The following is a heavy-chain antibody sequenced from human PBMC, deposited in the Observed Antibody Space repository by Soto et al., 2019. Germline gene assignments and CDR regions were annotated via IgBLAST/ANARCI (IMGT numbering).Heavy chain of an antibody. CDR3: ARPGARYCGGDCYSSH. CDR2: MNPVSDKT. D-gene: IGHD2-21*02. Sequence: VSGQVSCKASGYMFSNYEIIWVRQATGHGLEWMGWMNPVSDKTDYAQKFQGRVTMTGNTSISTAYMELTALTYEDTAIYYCARPGARYCGGDCYSSHWGQGSLVTVSS. J-gene: IGHJ4*02. CDR1: GYMFSNYE. V-gene: IGHV1-8*01.